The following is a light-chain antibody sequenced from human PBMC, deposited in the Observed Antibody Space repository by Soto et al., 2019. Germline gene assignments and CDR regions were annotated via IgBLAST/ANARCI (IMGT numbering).Light chain of an antibody. J-gene: IGLJ2*01. V-gene: IGLV2-14*03. CDR1: RSDVGDYNY. Sequence: QSALTQPASVSGSPGQSITISCTGTRSDVGDYNYVSWYQLHPGKAPKLMIYDVTYRPSGVSDRFSGSKSGNTASLTISGLQAEDEADYYCSSYTSSTTFVVFGGGTKVTVL. CDR3: SSYTSSTTFVV. CDR2: DVT.